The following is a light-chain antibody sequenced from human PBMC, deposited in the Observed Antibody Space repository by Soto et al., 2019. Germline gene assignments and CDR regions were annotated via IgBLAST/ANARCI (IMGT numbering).Light chain of an antibody. Sequence: DVVMTQSPLSLPVTLGKRAPFSCKSSQSLAYSDGNNYLNWFQQRPGQSQXRLIYKVSNRDSGVPDRFSGSGSGTDSTLKISSVDAEDVGVYYCMQGTHCPHTFGQGTRWIS. CDR2: KVS. V-gene: IGKV2-30*01. CDR3: MQGTHCPHT. J-gene: IGKJ1*01. CDR1: QSLAYSDGNNY.